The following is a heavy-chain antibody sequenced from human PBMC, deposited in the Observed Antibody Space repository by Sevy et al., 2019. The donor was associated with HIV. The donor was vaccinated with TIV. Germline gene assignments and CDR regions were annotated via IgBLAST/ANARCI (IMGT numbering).Heavy chain of an antibody. CDR3: ARGAGVTIAFDY. Sequence: GGSLRLSCAASGFTFSSYWMSWVRQAPGKGLEWVANIKQDGSVKYYVDAVKGRFTISRDNAKYSLYLQMNSLRAEDTAVYYWARGAGVTIAFDYWGQGTLVTVSS. D-gene: IGHD3-10*01. V-gene: IGHV3-7*01. CDR1: GFTFSSYW. J-gene: IGHJ4*02. CDR2: IKQDGSVK.